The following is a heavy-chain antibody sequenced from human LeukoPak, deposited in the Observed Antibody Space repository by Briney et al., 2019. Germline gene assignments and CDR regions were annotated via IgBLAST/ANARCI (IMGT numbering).Heavy chain of an antibody. V-gene: IGHV3-7*03. CDR1: GFTFSCYW. D-gene: IGHD3-16*01. J-gene: IGHJ6*02. Sequence: GGSLRLSCAASGFTFSCYWMNWARQAPGKGLEWVASINHNGNVNYYVDSVKGRFTISRDNAMNSLYLQMSNLRAEDTAVYFCARGGGLDVWGQGATVTVSS. CDR3: ARGGGLDV. CDR2: INHNGNVN.